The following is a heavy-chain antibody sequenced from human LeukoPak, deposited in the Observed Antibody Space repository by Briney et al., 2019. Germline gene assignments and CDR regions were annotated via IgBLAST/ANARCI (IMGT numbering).Heavy chain of an antibody. CDR1: GFAFNNFE. CDR2: ISSSGSTI. Sequence: GGSLRLSCAASGFAFNNFEMNWVRQAPGKGLEWVSYISSSGSTIYYADSVKGRFTISRDNAKNSLYLQMNSLRAEDTAVYYCARDLGQYYDTSDNWFDPWGQGTLVTVSS. J-gene: IGHJ5*02. CDR3: ARDLGQYYDTSDNWFDP. V-gene: IGHV3-48*03. D-gene: IGHD3-22*01.